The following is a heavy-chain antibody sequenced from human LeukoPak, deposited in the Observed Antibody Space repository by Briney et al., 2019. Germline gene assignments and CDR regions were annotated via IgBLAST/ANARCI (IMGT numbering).Heavy chain of an antibody. J-gene: IGHJ4*02. D-gene: IGHD6-13*01. CDR3: AKTNLRLGYSSSWYAPGYFDY. V-gene: IGHV3-9*01. CDR2: ISWNSGSI. Sequence: GGSLRLSCAASGFTFDDYAMHWVRQAPGKGLEWVSGISWNSGSIGHADSVKGRFTISRDNAKNSLYLQMNSLRAEDTALYYCAKTNLRLGYSSSWYAPGYFDYWGQGTLVTVSS. CDR1: GFTFDDYA.